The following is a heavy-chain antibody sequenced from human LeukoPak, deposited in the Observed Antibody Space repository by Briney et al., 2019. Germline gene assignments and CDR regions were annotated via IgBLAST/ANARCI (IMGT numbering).Heavy chain of an antibody. CDR3: ARVRGPRGYCSSTSCYMGGYYYYGMDV. J-gene: IGHJ6*02. CDR2: INHSGST. V-gene: IGHV4-34*01. Sequence: PSETLSLTCAVYGGSFSGYYWSWIRQPPGKGLEWIGEINHSGSTNYNPSLKSRVTISVDTSKNQFSLKLSSVTAADTAVYYCARVRGPRGYCSSTSCYMGGYYYYGMDVWGQGTTVTVSS. CDR1: GGSFSGYY. D-gene: IGHD2-2*02.